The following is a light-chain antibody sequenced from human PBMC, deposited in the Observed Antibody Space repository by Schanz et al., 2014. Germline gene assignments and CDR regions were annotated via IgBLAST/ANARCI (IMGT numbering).Light chain of an antibody. CDR2: EVS. CDR3: CSYAGSSNLV. Sequence: QSALTQPASVSGSPGQSITISCTGTSSDVGGYNYVSWYQQHPGKAPKLMIYEVSKRPSGVPDRFSGSKSGNTASLTVSGLQAEDEADYYCCSYAGSSNLVFGGGTKLTVL. V-gene: IGLV2-8*01. CDR1: SSDVGGYNY. J-gene: IGLJ2*01.